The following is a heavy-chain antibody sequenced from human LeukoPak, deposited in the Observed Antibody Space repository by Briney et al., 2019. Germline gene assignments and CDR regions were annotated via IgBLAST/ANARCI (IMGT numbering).Heavy chain of an antibody. CDR3: ARDLEYSSSSDWFDP. J-gene: IGHJ5*02. Sequence: SETLSLTCTVSGGSISSYYWSWIRQPPGKGLEWIGYIYYSGSTNYNPSLKSRVTISVDTSKNQFSLKLSSVTAADTAVYYCARDLEYSSSSDWFDPWGQGTLVTVSS. CDR2: IYYSGST. V-gene: IGHV4-59*12. D-gene: IGHD6-6*01. CDR1: GGSISSYY.